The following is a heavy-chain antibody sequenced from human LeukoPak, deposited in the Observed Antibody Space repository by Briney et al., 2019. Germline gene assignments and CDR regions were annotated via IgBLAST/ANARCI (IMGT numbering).Heavy chain of an antibody. CDR2: ISSGSSYT. D-gene: IGHD3-22*01. J-gene: IGHJ1*01. CDR3: ATYSSLNRREFQY. V-gene: IGHV3-21*01. Sequence: GGSLRLSCAASVFTFSSYSMNWVRQAPGKGLEWVSSISSGSSYTYYADSVKGRFTISRDNAKHSLYLQMNSLRAEDTAVYYCATYSSLNRREFQYWGQGTLLTVSS. CDR1: VFTFSSYS.